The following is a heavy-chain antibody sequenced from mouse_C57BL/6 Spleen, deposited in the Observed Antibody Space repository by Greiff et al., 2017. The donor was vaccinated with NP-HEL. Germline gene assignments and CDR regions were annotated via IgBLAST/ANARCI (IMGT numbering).Heavy chain of an antibody. D-gene: IGHD2-4*01. CDR3: ARGGDDYDYAMDY. CDR2: IDPSDSYT. CDR1: GYTFTSYW. V-gene: IGHV1-69*01. Sequence: VKLQQPGAELVMPGASVKLSCKASGYTFTSYWMHWVKQRPGQGLEWIGEIDPSDSYTNYNQKFKGKSTLTVDKSSSTAYMQLSSLTSEDSAVYYCARGGDDYDYAMDYWGQGTSVTVSS. J-gene: IGHJ4*01.